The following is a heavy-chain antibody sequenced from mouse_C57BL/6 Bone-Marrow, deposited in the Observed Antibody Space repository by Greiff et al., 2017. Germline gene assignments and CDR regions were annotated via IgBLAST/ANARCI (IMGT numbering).Heavy chain of an antibody. CDR2: IDPENGDT. V-gene: IGHV14-4*01. D-gene: IGHD2-3*01. J-gene: IGHJ1*03. CDR3: TTVYDSWYFDV. CDR1: GFNIKDDY. Sequence: EVQLQQSGAELVRPGASVKLSCTASGFNIKDDYMHWVKQRPEQGLEWIGWIDPENGDTEYASKFQGKATITADTSSNTAYLQLSSLTSEDTAVYYCTTVYDSWYFDVWGTGTTVTVSS.